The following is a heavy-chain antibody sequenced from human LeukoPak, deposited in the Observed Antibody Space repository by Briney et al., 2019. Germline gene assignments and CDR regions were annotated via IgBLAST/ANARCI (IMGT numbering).Heavy chain of an antibody. V-gene: IGHV3-74*01. CDR1: GFTFSSYW. CDR2: LISDGSSA. Sequence: PGGSLRLSCAASGFTFSSYWMHWVRQAPGKGLVWVSRLISDGSSASYADSVKGRFTISRDNTKNILYLQMNSLRAEDTAVYYCARDSRYCPDVWGQGTTVTVSS. D-gene: IGHD2-8*02. J-gene: IGHJ6*02. CDR3: ARDSRYCPDV.